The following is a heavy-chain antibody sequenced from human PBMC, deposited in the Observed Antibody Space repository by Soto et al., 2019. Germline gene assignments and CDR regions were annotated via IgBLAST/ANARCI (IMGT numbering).Heavy chain of an antibody. V-gene: IGHV3-23*01. CDR3: AKDLIDYSISYFHY. J-gene: IGHJ4*02. D-gene: IGHD4-4*01. Sequence: GPLRLSCATSGFSFSNYAMSWVRHAPGKGLEWVAGITSTGYTYYVESLKGRFTISRDNSKNTVSLQMNSLRAKDTAVYYCAKDLIDYSISYFHYWGQGTLDKVSS. CDR2: ITSTGYT. CDR1: GFSFSNYA.